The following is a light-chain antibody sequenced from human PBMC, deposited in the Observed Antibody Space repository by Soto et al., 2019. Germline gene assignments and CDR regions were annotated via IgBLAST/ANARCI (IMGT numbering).Light chain of an antibody. CDR2: GAS. J-gene: IGKJ4*01. CDR3: QQYNNWPLT. CDR1: QSVSSN. Sequence: EIVMTQSPATLSVSPGERATLSCRASQSVSSNLAWYQQKPGQAPRLLIYGASTRATGISARFSGSGSGTEFPLTLSRLQSEDVAVYYCQQYNNWPLTFGGGAKVEIK. V-gene: IGKV3-15*01.